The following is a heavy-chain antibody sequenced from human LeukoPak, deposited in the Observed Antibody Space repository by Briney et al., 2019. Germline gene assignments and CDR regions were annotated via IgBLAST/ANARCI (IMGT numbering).Heavy chain of an antibody. CDR3: ARVEERFSGSYPTHFDY. Sequence: PSETLSLTCTVSGGSISSGSYYWSWIRQPAGKGLEWIGRIYTSGSTNYNPSLKSRVTISVDTSKNQFSLKLSSVTAADTAVYYCARVEERFSGSYPTHFDYWGQGILVTVSS. V-gene: IGHV4-61*02. D-gene: IGHD1-26*01. J-gene: IGHJ4*02. CDR2: IYTSGST. CDR1: GGSISSGSYY.